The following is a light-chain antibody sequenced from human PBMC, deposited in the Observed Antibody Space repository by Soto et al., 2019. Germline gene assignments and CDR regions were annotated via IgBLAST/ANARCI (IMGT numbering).Light chain of an antibody. J-gene: IGKJ4*01. CDR2: WAS. V-gene: IGKV4-1*01. CDR1: QNLLYSSNNKNY. CDR3: QQYCSSPLT. Sequence: DIVMTQSPDSLAVSLGERATINCKSSQNLLYSSNNKNYLAWYQQKPGQPPKLLIYWASTRESGVPDRFSGSGSGTDFTLTISNLQAEDVAVYYCQQYCSSPLTFGGGTKVEIK.